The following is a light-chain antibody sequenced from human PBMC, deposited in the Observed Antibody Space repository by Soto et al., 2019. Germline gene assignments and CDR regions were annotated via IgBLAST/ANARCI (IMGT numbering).Light chain of an antibody. CDR1: SSNLGAGYD. CDR3: QAYDSSLSRRWV. V-gene: IGLV1-40*01. Sequence: QSVLTQPPSVSGAPGQRVTISCTGNSSNLGAGYDVHWYQQLPGAAPKLVIFGNRNRPSGVPERFSGSKSGTSASLAITGLQAEDEADYYCQAYDSSLSRRWVFGGGTKVTVL. J-gene: IGLJ3*02. CDR2: GNR.